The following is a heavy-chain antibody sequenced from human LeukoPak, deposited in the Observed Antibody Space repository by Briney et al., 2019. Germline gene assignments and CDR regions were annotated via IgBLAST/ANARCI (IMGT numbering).Heavy chain of an antibody. CDR2: ISGSGGST. J-gene: IGHJ4*02. D-gene: IGHD3-22*01. V-gene: IGHV3-23*01. CDR1: GFTFSSYA. CDR3: ASDSSSYYLSMGY. Sequence: GGSLRLSCAASGFTFSSYAMSWVRQAPGKGLEWVSAISGSGGSTYYADSVKGRFTISRDNSKNTLYLQMNSLRAEDTAVYYCASDSSSYYLSMGYWGQGTLVTVSS.